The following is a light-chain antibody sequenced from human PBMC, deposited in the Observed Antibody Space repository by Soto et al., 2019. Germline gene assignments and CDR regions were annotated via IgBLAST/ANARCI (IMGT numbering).Light chain of an antibody. Sequence: VLTPKPGTLSLSSGERATLSCRASQSVSSSYLAWYQQKPGQAPRLLIYGASSRATGIPDRLSGSGSGTDFTLTISRLEPEDFAVYYCQQYGSSTWTFGQGTKVAIK. V-gene: IGKV3-20*01. CDR2: GAS. J-gene: IGKJ1*01. CDR1: QSVSSSY. CDR3: QQYGSSTWT.